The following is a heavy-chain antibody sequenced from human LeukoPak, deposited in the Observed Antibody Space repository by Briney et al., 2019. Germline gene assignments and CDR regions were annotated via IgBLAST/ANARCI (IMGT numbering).Heavy chain of an antibody. V-gene: IGHV5-51*01. D-gene: IGHD6-13*01. CDR2: IYPGDSDT. CDR3: ARSAGKYNFYYYMDV. J-gene: IGHJ6*03. CDR1: GYRFTSYW. Sequence: GESLKISCEGSGYRFTSYWIGWVRQMPGKGLEWMGIIYPGDSDTRYSPSLQGQVTISADKSINTAYLQWSSLKASDTAMYYCARSAGKYNFYYYMDVWGKGTTVTVSS.